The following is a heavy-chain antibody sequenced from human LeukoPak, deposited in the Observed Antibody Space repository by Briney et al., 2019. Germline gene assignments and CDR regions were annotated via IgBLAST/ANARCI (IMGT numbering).Heavy chain of an antibody. CDR2: ISGSGGST. Sequence: PGGSLRLSCAASGFTFSSYAMSWVRQAPGKGLGWVSAISGSGGSTYYADSVKGRFTISRDNSKNTLYLQMNSLRAEDTAVYYCAKDLLPVYYYGSGSPAGNAFDIWGQGTMVTVSS. CDR1: GFTFSSYA. J-gene: IGHJ3*02. V-gene: IGHV3-23*01. CDR3: AKDLLPVYYYGSGSPAGNAFDI. D-gene: IGHD3-10*01.